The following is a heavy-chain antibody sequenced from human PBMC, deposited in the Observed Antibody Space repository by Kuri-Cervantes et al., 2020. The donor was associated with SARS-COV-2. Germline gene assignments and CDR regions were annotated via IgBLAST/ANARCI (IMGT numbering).Heavy chain of an antibody. CDR1: GGSISSYY. CDR3: ARSVTKDFWSGVDI. D-gene: IGHD3-3*01. CDR2: IYYSGST. Sequence: SETLSLTCTVSGGSISSYYWSWIRQPPGMGLEWIGYIYYSGSTNYNPSLKSRVTISVDTSKNQFSLKLSSVTAADTAVYYCARSVTKDFWSGVDIWGQGTMVTVSS. J-gene: IGHJ3*02. V-gene: IGHV4-59*12.